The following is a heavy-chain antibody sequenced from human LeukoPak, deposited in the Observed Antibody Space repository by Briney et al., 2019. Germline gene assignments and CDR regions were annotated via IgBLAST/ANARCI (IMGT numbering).Heavy chain of an antibody. D-gene: IGHD6-19*01. Sequence: GESLKISCKGSGYSFTSYWIGWVRQMPGKGPEWMGIIYPGDSYTRYSPSFQGQVTISADKSISTAYLQWSSLKASDTAMYYCALGVWGSGWSSSFDDWGQGTLVTVSS. CDR2: IYPGDSYT. V-gene: IGHV5-51*01. CDR1: GYSFTSYW. J-gene: IGHJ4*02. CDR3: ALGVWGSGWSSSFDD.